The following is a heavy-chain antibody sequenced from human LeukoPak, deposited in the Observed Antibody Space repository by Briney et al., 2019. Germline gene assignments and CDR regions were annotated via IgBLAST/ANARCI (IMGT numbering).Heavy chain of an antibody. D-gene: IGHD6-6*01. CDR3: VRGGGADRPYGLDV. Sequence: GGSMRLSCAAFGFTFSSYWIHWVHQAPGKGPVWVSRINSDGTSTTYADPVKGRFTISRDSAKNTVYLQMNSLRAEDTAVYYCVRGGGADRPYGLDVWGQGTTVTVSS. J-gene: IGHJ6*02. V-gene: IGHV3-74*01. CDR2: INSDGTST. CDR1: GFTFSSYW.